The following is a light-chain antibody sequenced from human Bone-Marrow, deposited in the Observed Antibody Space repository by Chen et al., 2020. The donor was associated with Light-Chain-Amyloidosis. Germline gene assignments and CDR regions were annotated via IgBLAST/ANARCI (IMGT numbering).Light chain of an antibody. Sequence: QSALTQPASVSGSPGQSITISCTGTNNDVGGHAFVSWYQRHPGKAPKFLIYEDTERASGVSNRFSGSTSGNTASLTISGLQAEDEAGYYCSSFAAGSTWVFGGGTSLTVL. J-gene: IGLJ3*02. CDR3: SSFAAGSTWV. CDR2: EDT. V-gene: IGLV2-23*01. CDR1: NNDVGGHAF.